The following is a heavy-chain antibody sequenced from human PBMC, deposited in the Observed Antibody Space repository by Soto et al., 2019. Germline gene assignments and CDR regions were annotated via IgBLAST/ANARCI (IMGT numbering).Heavy chain of an antibody. CDR2: ISPNSEKT. D-gene: IGHD4-17*01. V-gene: IGHV1-18*01. CDR3: ARDEFGDPGVY. CDR1: GYTFSNFG. J-gene: IGHJ4*02. Sequence: ASVKVSCKASGYTFSNFGISWVRQAPGEGLEWMGWISPNSEKTKIAQSSKGRVTMTTDTSTSTAYMELRSLSFDDTAVYYCARDEFGDPGVYWGQGTLVTVSS.